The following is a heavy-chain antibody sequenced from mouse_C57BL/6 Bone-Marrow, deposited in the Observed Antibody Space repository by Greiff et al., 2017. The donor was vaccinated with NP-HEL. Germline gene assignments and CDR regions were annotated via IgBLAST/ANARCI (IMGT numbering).Heavy chain of an antibody. Sequence: EVQLHQSGPELVKPGASVKIPCKASGYTFTDYNMDWVKQSHGKSLEWIGDINPNNGGTVYNQKFKGQATLTVDKSSSTAYMELRSLTSEDTAVYYCARGYYGSSDIYAMDYWGQGTSVTVSS. J-gene: IGHJ4*01. V-gene: IGHV1-18*01. D-gene: IGHD1-1*01. CDR1: GYTFTDYN. CDR3: ARGYYGSSDIYAMDY. CDR2: INPNNGGT.